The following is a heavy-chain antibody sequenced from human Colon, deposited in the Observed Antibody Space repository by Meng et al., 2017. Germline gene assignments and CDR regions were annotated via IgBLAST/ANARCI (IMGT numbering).Heavy chain of an antibody. J-gene: IGHJ4*02. CDR3: ARWANALDD. D-gene: IGHD2-2*01. CDR2: INAGNGDT. CDR1: GYTFTRFA. Sequence: QGQLVQSGSELKKPGASVKVSCKASGYTFTRFALHWVRQAPGQRLEWMGWINAGNGDTKYSQKFQGRLTITRDTSASTAYLELRSLTSEDTTVYYCARWANALDDWGQGTLVTVSS. V-gene: IGHV1-3*01.